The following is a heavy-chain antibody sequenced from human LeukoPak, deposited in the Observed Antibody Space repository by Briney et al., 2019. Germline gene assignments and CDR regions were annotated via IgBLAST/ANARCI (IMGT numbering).Heavy chain of an antibody. D-gene: IGHD4-11*01. CDR2: IIPIFGTA. J-gene: IGHJ5*02. CDR1: GGTFSSYA. V-gene: IGHV1-69*13. Sequence: ASLKVSCKSSGGTFSSYAISWVRQAPGQGLEWMGGIIPIFGTANYAQNVQGRVTITAEQSTSTAYMELSSLRSEDTAVYYCAIAVGLQHWFDPWGQGTLVTVSS. CDR3: AIAVGLQHWFDP.